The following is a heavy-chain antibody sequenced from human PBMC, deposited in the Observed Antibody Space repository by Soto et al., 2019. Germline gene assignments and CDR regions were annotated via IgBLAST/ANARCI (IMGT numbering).Heavy chain of an antibody. CDR3: ASLTYYYDSSGYFPDGYYGMDV. CDR2: IYYSGST. J-gene: IGHJ6*02. CDR1: GGSISSYY. V-gene: IGHV4-59*01. D-gene: IGHD3-22*01. Sequence: SETLSLTCTVSGGSISSYYWSWIRQPPGKGLEWIGYIYYSGSTNYNPSLKSRVTISVDTSKNQFSLKLSSVTAADTAVYYCASLTYYYDSSGYFPDGYYGMDVWGQGTTVTVSS.